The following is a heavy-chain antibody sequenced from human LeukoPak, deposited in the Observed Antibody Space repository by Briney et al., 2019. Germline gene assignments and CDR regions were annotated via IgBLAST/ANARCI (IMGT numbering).Heavy chain of an antibody. D-gene: IGHD3-9*01. CDR3: AKDRALRYFDWLLHN. CDR1: GFTFDDYA. Sequence: GRSLRLSCAASGFTFDDYAMHWVRQAPGKGLEWVSGISWNSGSIGYADSVKGRFTISRDNAENSLYLQMNSLRAEDTALYYRAKDRALRYFDWLLHNWGQGTLVAVSS. J-gene: IGHJ4*02. CDR2: ISWNSGSI. V-gene: IGHV3-9*01.